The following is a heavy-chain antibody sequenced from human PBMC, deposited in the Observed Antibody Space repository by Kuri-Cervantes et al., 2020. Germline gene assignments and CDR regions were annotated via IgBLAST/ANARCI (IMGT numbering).Heavy chain of an antibody. Sequence: SETLSLTCTVSGGSVSSGSYYWSWIRQPPGKGLEWIGYIYYSGSTYYNPSLKSRVTISVDTSKNQFSLKLSSVTAADTAVYYCARLPANVVLTTPRGFFDYWGQGTLVTVSS. CDR1: GGSVSSGSYY. CDR3: ARLPANVVLTTPRGFFDY. V-gene: IGHV4-61*01. CDR2: IYYSGST. J-gene: IGHJ4*02. D-gene: IGHD2-15*01.